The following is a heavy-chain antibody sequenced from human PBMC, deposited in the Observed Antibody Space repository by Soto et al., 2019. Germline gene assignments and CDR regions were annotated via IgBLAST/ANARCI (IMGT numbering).Heavy chain of an antibody. CDR3: ASSQRGYSFADS. CDR2: MNPNSGNA. V-gene: IGHV1-8*02. J-gene: IGHJ4*02. D-gene: IGHD5-18*01. Sequence: QVQLVQSGAEVKKPGASVKVSCKASGYIFTSYDINWVLQATGQRLEWMGWMNPNSGNAGSVQKFKGRVTMTRNTSIGTAYMELSSLRSEDTAGYYCASSQRGYSFADSWGQGTLVSVSS. CDR1: GYIFTSYD.